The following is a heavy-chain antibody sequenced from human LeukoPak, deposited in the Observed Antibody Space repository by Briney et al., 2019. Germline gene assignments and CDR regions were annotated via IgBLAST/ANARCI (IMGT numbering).Heavy chain of an antibody. CDR3: AREEMGLRSWGSFDY. Sequence: SETLSLTCTVSGGSISSGGYYWSWIRQPPGKGLEWIGYIYHSGSTYYNPSLKSRVTISVDRSKNQFSLKLSSVTAADTAVYYCAREEMGLRSWGSFDYWGQGTLVTVSS. CDR2: IYHSGST. J-gene: IGHJ4*02. V-gene: IGHV4-30-2*01. CDR1: GGSISSGGYY. D-gene: IGHD5-12*01.